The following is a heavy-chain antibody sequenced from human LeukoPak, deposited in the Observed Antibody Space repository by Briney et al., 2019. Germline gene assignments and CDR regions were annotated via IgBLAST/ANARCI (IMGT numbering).Heavy chain of an antibody. Sequence: PGGSLRLSCAASGFTFSDYSMNWVRQAPGKGLEWISYIGISSGNTKYADSVKGRFTISGDNAKNSLYLQMNSLRVEDTAVYYCARDHNYASDNWGQGTLVTVSS. CDR2: IGISSGNT. CDR3: ARDHNYASDN. CDR1: GFTFSDYS. J-gene: IGHJ4*02. V-gene: IGHV3-48*04. D-gene: IGHD1-1*01.